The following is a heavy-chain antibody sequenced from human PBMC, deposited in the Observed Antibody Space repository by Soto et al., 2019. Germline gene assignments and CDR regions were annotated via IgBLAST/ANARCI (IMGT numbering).Heavy chain of an antibody. Sequence: ASVKVSCKASGYTFTSYDINWVRQASGQGLEWMGWMNPNSGNTGYAQTFQGRVTMTRNTSISTAYMELSSLRSEDTAVYYCARRNDTSPYYFDMDVWGQGTTVTV. CDR1: GYTFTSYD. J-gene: IGHJ6*02. V-gene: IGHV1-8*01. CDR2: MNPNSGNT. CDR3: ARRNDTSPYYFDMDV. D-gene: IGHD1-1*01.